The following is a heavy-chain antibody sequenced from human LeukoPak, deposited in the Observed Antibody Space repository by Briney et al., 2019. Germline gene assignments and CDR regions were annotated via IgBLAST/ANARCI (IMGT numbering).Heavy chain of an antibody. D-gene: IGHD1-7*01. J-gene: IGHJ4*02. CDR1: GFTFRSNW. V-gene: IGHV3-7*01. CDR3: ARESAGTVSLVDFDY. Sequence: GGSLRLSCAASGFTFRSNWMSWVRQAPGKGLEWVANIKQDGSETNYVESVKGRFTISRDNAKNSLYLQMNSLRAEDTAVYYCARESAGTVSLVDFDYWGQGTLVTVSS. CDR2: IKQDGSET.